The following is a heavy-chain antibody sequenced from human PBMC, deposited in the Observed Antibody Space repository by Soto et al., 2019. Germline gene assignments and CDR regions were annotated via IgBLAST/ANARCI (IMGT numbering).Heavy chain of an antibody. Sequence: QVQLVESGGGVVQPGRSLRLSCAASGFSFSVSPMHWVRQAPGKGPEWVALISNDGTKKFYADSVKGRFSISRDNSKSTLYWQVDSLRPEDSAVYYCARDPKTSGGQNWAFNYFDSWGQGTLVTVSS. V-gene: IGHV3-30-3*01. CDR3: ARDPKTSGGQNWAFNYFDS. CDR1: GFSFSVSP. CDR2: ISNDGTKK. D-gene: IGHD7-27*01. J-gene: IGHJ4*02.